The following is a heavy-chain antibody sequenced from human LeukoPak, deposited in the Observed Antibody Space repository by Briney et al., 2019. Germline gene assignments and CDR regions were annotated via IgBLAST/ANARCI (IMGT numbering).Heavy chain of an antibody. J-gene: IGHJ4*02. CDR1: GFTFSSYS. V-gene: IGHV3-21*01. Sequence: PGGSLRLSCAASGFTFSSYSMNWVRQAPGKGLEWVSSISSSSSYIYYAVSVKGRFTISRDNAKNSLYLQMNSLRAEDTAVYYCASEIVVVPAAPKSDYWGQGTLVTVSS. CDR2: ISSSSSYI. D-gene: IGHD2-2*01. CDR3: ASEIVVVPAAPKSDY.